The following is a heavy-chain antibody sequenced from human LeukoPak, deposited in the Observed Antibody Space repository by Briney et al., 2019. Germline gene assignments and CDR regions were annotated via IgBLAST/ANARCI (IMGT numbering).Heavy chain of an antibody. J-gene: IGHJ6*02. V-gene: IGHV3-23*01. CDR2: IRGSGGST. Sequence: GGSLRLSCAASGFTFSSYAMSWGRQAPGKGLEWVSAIRGSGGSTYYADSVKGRFTISRDNSKNTLYLQMNSLRAEDTAVYYCAKGGYCSSTSCYTSSLPYYYYGMDVWGQGTTVTVSS. CDR3: AKGGYCSSTSCYTSSLPYYYYGMDV. CDR1: GFTFSSYA. D-gene: IGHD2-2*02.